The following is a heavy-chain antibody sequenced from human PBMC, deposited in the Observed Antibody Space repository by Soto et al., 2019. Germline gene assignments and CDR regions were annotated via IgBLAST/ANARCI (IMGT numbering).Heavy chain of an antibody. J-gene: IGHJ3*02. V-gene: IGHV4-31*03. CDR3: ARERVVVVPAAMRLNHDAFDI. CDR1: GGSISIGGYY. D-gene: IGHD2-2*01. Sequence: SETLSLTYTVSGGSISIGGYYWSWIRQHPGKGLEWIGYIYYSGSTYYNPSLKSRVTISVDTSKNQFSLKLSSVTAADTAVYYCARERVVVVPAAMRLNHDAFDIWGQGTMVTV. CDR2: IYYSGST.